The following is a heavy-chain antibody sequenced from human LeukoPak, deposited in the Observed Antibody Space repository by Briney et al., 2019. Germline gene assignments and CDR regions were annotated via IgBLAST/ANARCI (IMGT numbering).Heavy chain of an antibody. CDR2: IYYSGST. CDR1: GDSISSGAYY. Sequence: SETLSLTCNVSGDSISSGAYYWSWIRQHPGKGLEWIGYIYYSGSTYYNPSLKSRVTISVDTSKNQFSLKLSSVTAADTAVYYCARAPSRVRGLTRPGPDEDSWGQGTLITVSS. D-gene: IGHD3-10*01. V-gene: IGHV4-31*03. J-gene: IGHJ4*02. CDR3: ARAPSRVRGLTRPGPDEDS.